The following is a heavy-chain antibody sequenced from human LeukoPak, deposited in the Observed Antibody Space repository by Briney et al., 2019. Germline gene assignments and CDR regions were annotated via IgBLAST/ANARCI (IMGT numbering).Heavy chain of an antibody. D-gene: IGHD1-1*01. J-gene: IGHJ4*02. V-gene: IGHV3-11*01. CDR2: ISSTAYTI. Sequence: TGGSLRLSCAASGFTFSDSYMTWIRQAPGKGLEWVSYISSTAYTIFYADSVKGRFTISRDNAKNSLYLQMNSLRAEDTAIYYCATINFRPYWGQGTLVTVSS. CDR1: GFTFSDSY. CDR3: ATINFRPY.